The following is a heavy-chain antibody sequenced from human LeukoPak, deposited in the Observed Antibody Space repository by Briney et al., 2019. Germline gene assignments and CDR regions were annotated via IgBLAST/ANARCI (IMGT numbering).Heavy chain of an antibody. D-gene: IGHD2-2*02. CDR3: ARVPQLDYCSSTSCYTGGYHFDY. CDR1: GGSVSSYY. V-gene: IGHV4-59*02. Sequence: SETLSLTCTVSGGSVSSYYWSWIRQPPGKGLEWIGYIYYSGSTNYNPSLKSRVTISVDTSKNQFSLKLSSVTATDTAVYYCARVPQLDYCSSTSCYTGGYHFDYWGQGTLVTVSS. J-gene: IGHJ4*02. CDR2: IYYSGST.